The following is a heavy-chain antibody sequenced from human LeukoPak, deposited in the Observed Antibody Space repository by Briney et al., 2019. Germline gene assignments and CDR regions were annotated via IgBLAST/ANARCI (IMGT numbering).Heavy chain of an antibody. Sequence: ASVKVSCKASGYTFTGYYMHWVRQAPGQGLEWMGWINPNSGGTNYAQKFQGRVTMTRDTSISTAYMELNSLRAEDTAVYYCAKLRSYCGGDCYFDDAFDIWGQGTMVTVSS. D-gene: IGHD2-21*02. J-gene: IGHJ3*02. CDR2: INPNSGGT. CDR1: GYTFTGYY. V-gene: IGHV1-2*02. CDR3: AKLRSYCGGDCYFDDAFDI.